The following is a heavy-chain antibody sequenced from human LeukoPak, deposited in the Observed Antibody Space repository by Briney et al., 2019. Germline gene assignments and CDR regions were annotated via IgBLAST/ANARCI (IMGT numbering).Heavy chain of an antibody. CDR1: GGSISSNIYY. V-gene: IGHV4-39*07. Sequence: SETLSLTCTVSGGSISSNIYYWGWIRQPPGKGLEWIGDIYYSGSTYYNPSLKSRVTISVDTSKNQFSLKLSSVTAADTAVYYCARDVHYDYVWGSYGPHWFDPWGQGTLVTVSS. D-gene: IGHD3-16*01. CDR2: IYYSGST. CDR3: ARDVHYDYVWGSYGPHWFDP. J-gene: IGHJ5*02.